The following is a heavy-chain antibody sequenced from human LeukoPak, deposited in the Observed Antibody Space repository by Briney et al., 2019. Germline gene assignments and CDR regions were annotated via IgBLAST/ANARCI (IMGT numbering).Heavy chain of an antibody. Sequence: PSETLSLTCTVSGGSITGGDYHWSWIRQYPGKGLEWIGYIYHSGSTYYNPSLKSRLTISVDTSKNQFSLKLSSVTAADTAVYYCARGFQGPITYYYDSSANSGGAFDIWGQGTMVTVSS. J-gene: IGHJ3*02. CDR3: ARGFQGPITYYYDSSANSGGAFDI. D-gene: IGHD3-22*01. CDR2: IYHSGST. V-gene: IGHV4-31*03. CDR1: GGSITGGDYH.